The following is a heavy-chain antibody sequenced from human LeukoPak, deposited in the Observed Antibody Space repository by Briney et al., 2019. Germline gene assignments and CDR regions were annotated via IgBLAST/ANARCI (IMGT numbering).Heavy chain of an antibody. V-gene: IGHV3-7*03. Sequence: GGSLRLSCAASGFTFSSYWMSWVRQAPGKGLEWVANIKQDGGEKYYVDSVKGRFTISRANAKNSLYLQMNSLRAEDAALYYCARDGDVLLWFGESGNYFDYWGQGTLVTVSS. J-gene: IGHJ4*02. CDR2: IKQDGGEK. CDR1: GFTFSSYW. CDR3: ARDGDVLLWFGESGNYFDY. D-gene: IGHD3-10*01.